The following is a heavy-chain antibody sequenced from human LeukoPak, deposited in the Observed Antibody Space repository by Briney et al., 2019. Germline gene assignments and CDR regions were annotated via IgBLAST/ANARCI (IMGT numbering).Heavy chain of an antibody. CDR1: GGSINSYY. D-gene: IGHD2-15*01. Sequence: SETLSLPCTVSGGSINSYYWSWIRQPPGEGLEWIGYMYYSESTHYNPSLKGRVTISIDTSKNQFSLNVSSVTAADTAVYYCGRDALVGFFSDYYMDVWGKGTTVSFAS. J-gene: IGHJ6*03. V-gene: IGHV4-59*13. CDR2: MYYSEST. CDR3: GRDALVGFFSDYYMDV.